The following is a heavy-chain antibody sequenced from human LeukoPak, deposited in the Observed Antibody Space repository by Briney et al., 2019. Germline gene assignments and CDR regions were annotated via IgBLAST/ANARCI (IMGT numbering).Heavy chain of an antibody. J-gene: IGHJ3*02. CDR1: GFTFSSYV. D-gene: IGHD6-19*01. Sequence: GGSLRLSCAASGFTFSSYVMHWVRQAPGRGLEWVAVISYDGSNKYYADSVKGRFTISRDNSKNTLYLQMNSLRAEDTAVYYCARVAVARNDIWGQGTMVTVSS. V-gene: IGHV3-30-3*01. CDR3: ARVAVARNDI. CDR2: ISYDGSNK.